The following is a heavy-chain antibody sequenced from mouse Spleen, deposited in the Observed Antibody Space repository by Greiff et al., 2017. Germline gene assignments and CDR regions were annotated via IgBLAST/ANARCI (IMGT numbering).Heavy chain of an antibody. CDR2: ISYSGST. V-gene: IGHV3-2*02. J-gene: IGHJ1*01. D-gene: IGHD4-1*01. CDR3: ARRTGTGYFDV. CDR1: GYSITSDYA. Sequence: EVHLVESGPGLVKPSQSLSLTCTVTGYSITSDYAWNWIRQFPGNKLEWMGYISYSGSTSYNPSLKSRISITRDTSKNQFFLQLNSVTTEDTATYYCARRTGTGYFDVWGAGTTVTVSS.